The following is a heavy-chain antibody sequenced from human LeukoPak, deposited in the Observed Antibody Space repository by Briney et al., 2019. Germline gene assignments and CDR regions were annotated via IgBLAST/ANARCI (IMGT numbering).Heavy chain of an antibody. CDR3: ARDRSPYTTSAYYLDY. Sequence: GGSLRLSCAASGFTFSSYSMNWVRQAPGKGLEWISYISGSTGTMYYADSVQGRFTISRDNAKNSLYLQLNSLRDEDTAVYYCARDRSPYTTSAYYLDYWGQGTLVTVSS. D-gene: IGHD3-22*01. V-gene: IGHV3-48*02. CDR1: GFTFSSYS. CDR2: ISGSTGTM. J-gene: IGHJ4*02.